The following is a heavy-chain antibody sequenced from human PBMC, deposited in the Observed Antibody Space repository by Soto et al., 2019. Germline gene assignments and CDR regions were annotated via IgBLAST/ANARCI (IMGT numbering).Heavy chain of an antibody. CDR3: ARTSLRPTYYFDY. V-gene: IGHV4-31*03. Sequence: SETLSLTCTVSGGSISSGGYYWSWIRQHPGKGLEWIGYIYYSGSTYYNPSLKSRVTISVDTSKNQFSLKLSSVTAADTAMYYCARTSLRPTYYFDYWGQGTLVTVSS. CDR2: IYYSGST. J-gene: IGHJ4*02. CDR1: GGSISSGGYY. D-gene: IGHD4-17*01.